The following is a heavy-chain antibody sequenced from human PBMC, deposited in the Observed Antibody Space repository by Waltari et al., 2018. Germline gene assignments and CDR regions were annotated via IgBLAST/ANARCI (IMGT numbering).Heavy chain of an antibody. V-gene: IGHV3-30*02. CDR1: GFTFSSYG. CDR3: ATLPPVGGVDY. J-gene: IGHJ4*02. Sequence: QVQLVESGGGVVQPGGSLRLSCAASGFTFSSYGMHWVRQAPGKGLEWVACIRYDGSNKYYADSVKGRFTISRDNSKNTLYLQMNSLRAEDTAVYYCATLPPVGGVDYWGQGTLVTVSS. D-gene: IGHD1-26*01. CDR2: IRYDGSNK.